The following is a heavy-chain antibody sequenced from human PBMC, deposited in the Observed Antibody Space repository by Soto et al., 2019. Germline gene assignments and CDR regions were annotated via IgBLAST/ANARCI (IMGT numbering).Heavy chain of an antibody. J-gene: IGHJ4*02. Sequence: EVQLVESGGGLVKPGGSLRLSCAASGFTFSSYSMNWVRQAPGKGLEWVSSISSSSSYIYYADSVKGRFTISRDNAKNSLYLQMNCLRAEDTAVYYCASLHYDILTGYYYFDYWGQGTLVTVSS. CDR2: ISSSSSYI. D-gene: IGHD3-9*01. CDR1: GFTFSSYS. V-gene: IGHV3-21*01. CDR3: ASLHYDILTGYYYFDY.